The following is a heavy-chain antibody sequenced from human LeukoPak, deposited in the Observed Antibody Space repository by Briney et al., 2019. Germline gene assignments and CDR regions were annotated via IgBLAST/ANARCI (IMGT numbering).Heavy chain of an antibody. Sequence: GASVKVSCKASGFTFTSSAVRWVRQARGQRLEWIGWIVVGSGNTNYAQKFQERVTITRDMSTSTAYMELSSLRSEDTAVYYCAADRDGSDFDYWGQGTLVTVSS. CDR3: AADRDGSDFDY. V-gene: IGHV1-58*01. CDR2: IVVGSGNT. D-gene: IGHD5-24*01. CDR1: GFTFTSSA. J-gene: IGHJ4*02.